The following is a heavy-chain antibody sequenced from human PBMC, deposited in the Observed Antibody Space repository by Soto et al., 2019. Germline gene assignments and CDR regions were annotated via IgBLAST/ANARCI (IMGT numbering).Heavy chain of an antibody. J-gene: IGHJ4*02. Sequence: QVQLVQSGAEVREPGPSVKVSCKASGYSFTSLEVNWVRQTTGQGLEWMGWMQPSSGRTGYAQKFQGRVTMTRDTSINTAYRELSSLTSDDTAFYYCARGVTAGVDYWGQGTLVTVSS. CDR2: MQPSSGRT. CDR3: ARGVTAGVDY. D-gene: IGHD1-26*01. V-gene: IGHV1-8*01. CDR1: GYSFTSLE.